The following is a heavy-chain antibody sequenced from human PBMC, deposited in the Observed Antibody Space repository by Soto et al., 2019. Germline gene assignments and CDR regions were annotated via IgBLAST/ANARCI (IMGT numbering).Heavy chain of an antibody. J-gene: IGHJ5*02. D-gene: IGHD4-17*01. CDR3: ARFFDYGWFDP. CDR1: GGSISSGDYY. V-gene: IGHV4-30-4*01. CDR2: IYYSGST. Sequence: PSETLSLTCTLSGGSISSGDYYWSWIRQPPGKGLEWIGYIYYSGSTYYNPSLKSRVTISVDTSKNQFSLKLSSVTAADTAVYYCARFFDYGWFDPWGQGTLVTVSS.